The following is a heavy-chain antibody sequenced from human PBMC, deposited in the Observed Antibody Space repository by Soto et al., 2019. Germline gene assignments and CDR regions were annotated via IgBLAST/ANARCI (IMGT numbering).Heavy chain of an antibody. Sequence: QVQLQESGPGLVKPSGTLSLTCAVSAGSISSSNWWTWVRQSPGKGLEWIGEIHHSGSTNYNPSLKSRVTMSIDKSKNQFSLKLTSVTAADTADYYCARTSYYASSGYYNMDVWGQGTTVTVSS. D-gene: IGHD3-22*01. J-gene: IGHJ6*02. CDR2: IHHSGST. V-gene: IGHV4-4*02. CDR3: ARTSYYASSGYYNMDV. CDR1: AGSISSSNW.